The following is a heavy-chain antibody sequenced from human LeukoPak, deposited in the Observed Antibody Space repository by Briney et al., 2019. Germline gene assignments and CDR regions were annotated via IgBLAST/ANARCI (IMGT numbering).Heavy chain of an antibody. V-gene: IGHV3-20*04. CDR2: INWNGGST. Sequence: GGSLRLSCTVSEFTFSSYEMNWVRQAPGKGLEWVSGINWNGGSTGYADSVKGRFTISRDNAKNSLYLQMNSLRAEDTALYYCARDRGYSYGYIFDYWGQGTLVTVSS. CDR1: EFTFSSYE. CDR3: ARDRGYSYGYIFDY. D-gene: IGHD5-18*01. J-gene: IGHJ4*02.